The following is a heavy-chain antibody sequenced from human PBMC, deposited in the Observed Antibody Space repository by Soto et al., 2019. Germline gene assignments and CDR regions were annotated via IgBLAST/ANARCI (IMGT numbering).Heavy chain of an antibody. CDR2: IYYSGST. D-gene: IGHD3-3*01. J-gene: IGHJ4*02. V-gene: IGHV4-59*01. Sequence: SETLSLTCTVSGGSISSYYWSWIRQPPGKGLEWIGYIYYSGSTNYNPSLKSRVTISVDTSKNQFSLKLSSVAAADTAVYYCARGFGRFLEVFDYWGQGTLVTVSS. CDR3: ARGFGRFLEVFDY. CDR1: GGSISSYY.